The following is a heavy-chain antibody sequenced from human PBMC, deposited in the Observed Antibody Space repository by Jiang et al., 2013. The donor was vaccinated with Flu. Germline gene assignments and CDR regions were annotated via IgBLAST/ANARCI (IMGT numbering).Heavy chain of an antibody. Sequence: VQLVESGAEVKKPGESLRISCQGSGYTFTKNWITWVRQVPGKGLEWMGKIDPTDSYTIYSPSFQGHVTISADKSTGIVYLQWNSLKASDSAIYYCARRAMTMTNYYYGMDV. J-gene: IGHJ6*01. V-gene: IGHV5-10-1*03. CDR3: ARRAMTMTNYYYGMDV. CDR2: IDPTDSYT. CDR1: GYTFTKNW. D-gene: IGHD4/OR15-4a*01.